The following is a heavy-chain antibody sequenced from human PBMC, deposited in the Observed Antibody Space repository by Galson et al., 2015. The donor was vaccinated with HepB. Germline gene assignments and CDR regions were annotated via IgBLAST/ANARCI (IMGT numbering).Heavy chain of an antibody. CDR1: AFTFSSYS. D-gene: IGHD5-18*01. CDR3: ARGPLGRIQLWGGTLWRPPPPGDYFDY. J-gene: IGHJ4*02. V-gene: IGHV3-48*01. CDR2: ISSGSGTI. Sequence: SLRLSCAASAFTFSSYSMNWVRQAPGKGLEWVSYISSGSGTIYYADSVKGRFTISRDHAKNSLYLQMNSLRAEDTAVYYCARGPLGRIQLWGGTLWRPPPPGDYFDYWGQGTLVTVSS.